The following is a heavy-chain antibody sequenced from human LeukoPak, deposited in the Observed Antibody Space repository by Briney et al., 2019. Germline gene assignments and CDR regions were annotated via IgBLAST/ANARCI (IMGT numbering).Heavy chain of an antibody. Sequence: GSLRLSCAASGFTVISDWMHWVRQAPGKGLVWVSRISSDGSVISYADYVKGRFTISRDNAKNTLYLQMNSLRAEDTAVYYCARVGTIMAMFDPWGQGTLVTVSS. CDR2: ISSDGSVI. CDR3: ARVGTIMAMFDP. V-gene: IGHV3-74*01. D-gene: IGHD5-24*01. J-gene: IGHJ5*02. CDR1: GFTVISDW.